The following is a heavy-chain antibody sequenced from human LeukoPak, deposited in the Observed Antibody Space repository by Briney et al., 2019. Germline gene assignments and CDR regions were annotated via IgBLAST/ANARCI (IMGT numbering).Heavy chain of an antibody. CDR2: ISGSVGST. CDR1: GFTFSSYA. Sequence: GGSLRLSCAASGFTFSSYAVSWVRQAPGKGLEWVSSISGSVGSTYSAGSVKGRFTISRDNSKNTLYLQMNSLRAEDTALYYCAKDRSCTNDICHGDFDYWGQGTLVTVSS. D-gene: IGHD2-8*01. V-gene: IGHV3-23*01. CDR3: AKDRSCTNDICHGDFDY. J-gene: IGHJ4*02.